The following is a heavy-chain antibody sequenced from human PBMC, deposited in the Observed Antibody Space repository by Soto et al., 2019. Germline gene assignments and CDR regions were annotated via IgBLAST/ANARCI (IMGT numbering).Heavy chain of an antibody. V-gene: IGHV4-34*01. J-gene: IGHJ5*02. Sequence: SETMCLTWAVYGGYFNIYYWSWSWLSQPPGKGLEWIGEINHSGSTKYNPSLKSRVTISVDTSKKQFSLNLSSVTAADTAVYYCARTLFGWGIWFDPWGQGTLVTVSS. CDR1: GGYFNIYY. CDR3: ARTLFGWGIWFDP. D-gene: IGHD3-10*02. CDR2: INHSGST.